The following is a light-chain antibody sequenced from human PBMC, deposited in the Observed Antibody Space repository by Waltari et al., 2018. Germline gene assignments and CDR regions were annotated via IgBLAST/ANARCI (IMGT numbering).Light chain of an antibody. CDR1: QGIWNS. Sequence: DIQMTQSPSSLSACVGDRVTVTCRASQGIWNSLNWYQQKPGKAPKLVIYAASTLESGVPSRFSGNGSGTEFTLTISSLQPDDFATYYCQQSYSFPETFGPGTKVDV. CDR3: QQSYSFPET. J-gene: IGKJ3*01. V-gene: IGKV1-39*01. CDR2: AAS.